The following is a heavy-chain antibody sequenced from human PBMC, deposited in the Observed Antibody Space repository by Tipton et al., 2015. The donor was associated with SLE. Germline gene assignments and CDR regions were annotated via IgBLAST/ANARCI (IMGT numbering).Heavy chain of an antibody. J-gene: IGHJ2*01. CDR3: AKEVYGGNLYYYFDL. D-gene: IGHD4-23*01. CDR2: INWNSDNR. CDR1: GFTFNDYA. V-gene: IGHV3-9*01. Sequence: SLRLSCVASGFTFNDYAMHWVRQAPGRGLEWVSGINWNSDNRGYADSVKGRFTISRDNAKNSLYLQINSLRPEDTALYYCAKEVYGGNLYYYFDLWGRGTLVTVSS.